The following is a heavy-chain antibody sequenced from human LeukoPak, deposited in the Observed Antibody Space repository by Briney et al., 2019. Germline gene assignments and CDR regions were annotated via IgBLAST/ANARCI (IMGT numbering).Heavy chain of an antibody. V-gene: IGHV4-61*01. CDR3: TRESGAFSPFGF. Sequence: PSGTLSLTCTVSGGSVSSGSYYCSWIRQPPGKGLEWIGYIYYSGSTNYNPSLKSRVTISVDTSKNQFSLKLSSVTAADTAMYFCTRESGAFSPFGFWGLGTLVTVSS. CDR2: IYYSGST. J-gene: IGHJ4*02. D-gene: IGHD1-26*01. CDR1: GGSVSSGSYY.